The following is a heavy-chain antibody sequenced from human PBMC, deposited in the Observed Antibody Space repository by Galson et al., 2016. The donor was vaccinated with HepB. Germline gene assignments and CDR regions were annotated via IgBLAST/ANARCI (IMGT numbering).Heavy chain of an antibody. CDR3: CTASASYYFYFDY. D-gene: IGHD1-26*01. V-gene: IGHV3-7*01. Sequence: SLRLSCAASGFSFGDYWMTWVRQAPGKGLEWVANIKQDGTEQSYVDSVKGRFTISRDNAKNSLYLPMNSLRAEDTAVYYCCTASASYYFYFDYWGQGTLVTVSS. J-gene: IGHJ4*02. CDR2: IKQDGTEQ. CDR1: GFSFGDYW.